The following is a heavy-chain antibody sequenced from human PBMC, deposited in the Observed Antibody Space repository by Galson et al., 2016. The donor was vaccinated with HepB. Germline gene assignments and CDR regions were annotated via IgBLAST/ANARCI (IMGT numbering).Heavy chain of an antibody. D-gene: IGHD1-26*01. CDR3: ASGTLGTTATMAFDY. Sequence: SETLSLTCAVSGASISSDYWWSWVRQSPDKGFEWLGEIYQTGTANYNPSFTRRATISVDTSKNQISLRLDSVTAADTAVYYCASGTLGTTATMAFDYWGQGTLVSVSS. CDR2: IYQTGTA. V-gene: IGHV4-4*02. J-gene: IGHJ4*02. CDR1: GASISSDYW.